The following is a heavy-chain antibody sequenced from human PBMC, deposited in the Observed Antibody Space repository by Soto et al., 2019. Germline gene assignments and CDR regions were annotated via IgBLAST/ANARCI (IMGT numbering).Heavy chain of an antibody. CDR3: AKEGELLWFGDPNKGFDH. CDR2: ISYDGSNK. Sequence: GGSLRLSCAASGFTFSGYGMHWVRQAPGKGLEWVAVISYDGSNKYYADSVKGRFTISRDNSKNTLYLQMNSLRAEDTAVYYCAKEGELLWFGDPNKGFDHWGQGTLVTVPS. D-gene: IGHD3-10*01. V-gene: IGHV3-30*18. CDR1: GFTFSGYG. J-gene: IGHJ4*02.